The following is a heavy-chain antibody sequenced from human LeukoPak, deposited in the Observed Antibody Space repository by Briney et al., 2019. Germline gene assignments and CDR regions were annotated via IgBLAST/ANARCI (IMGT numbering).Heavy chain of an antibody. V-gene: IGHV1-69*13. J-gene: IGHJ4*02. CDR2: VIPIFGTA. CDR1: GGTFTSYA. Sequence: SVKVSCKASGGTFTSYAISWVRQAPGQGLEWMGGVIPIFGTANYAQNFQGRVTITADESTNTAYMELSSLRSEDTAVYYCARETGDGYNWMGYWGQGTLVTVSS. D-gene: IGHD5-24*01. CDR3: ARETGDGYNWMGY.